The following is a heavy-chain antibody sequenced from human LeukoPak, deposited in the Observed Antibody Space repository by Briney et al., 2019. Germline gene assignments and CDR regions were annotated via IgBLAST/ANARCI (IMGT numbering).Heavy chain of an antibody. CDR3: ARASGYSGSRRWFDP. CDR1: GFTFSTYA. J-gene: IGHJ5*02. V-gene: IGHV3-64*04. Sequence: GGSLRLSCSASGFTFSTYAMHWVRQAPGKGLEYVSAISSNGIGTYYADAMKGRFTISRHTSKNTLYLQMNSLRAEDTAVYYCARASGYSGSRRWFDPWGQGTLVTVSS. D-gene: IGHD5-12*01. CDR2: ISSNGIGT.